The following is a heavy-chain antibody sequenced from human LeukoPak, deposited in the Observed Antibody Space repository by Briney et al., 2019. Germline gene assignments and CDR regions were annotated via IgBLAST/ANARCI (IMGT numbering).Heavy chain of an antibody. CDR2: INPSGGST. J-gene: IGHJ4*02. V-gene: IGHV1-46*01. CDR3: ARDRASSGDY. CDR1: GYTFTNYY. Sequence: ASVKVSRKASGYTFTNYYIHWVRQAPGQGLEWMGIINPSGGSTSYAQKFQGRVTMTRDTSTSAVYMELSSLRTEDTAVYYCARDRASSGDYWGQGTLVTVSS. D-gene: IGHD6-6*01.